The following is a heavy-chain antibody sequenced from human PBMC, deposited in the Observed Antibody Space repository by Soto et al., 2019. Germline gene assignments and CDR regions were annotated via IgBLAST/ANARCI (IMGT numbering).Heavy chain of an antibody. V-gene: IGHV3-23*01. J-gene: IGHJ5*02. D-gene: IGHD5-18*01. Sequence: PGGSLRLSCAASGFTFSSYAMSWVRQAPGKGLEWVSAISGSGGSTYYADSVKGRFTISRDNSKNTLYLQMNSLRAEDTAVYYCAKDPSPIQLWLMGNWFDPWGQGTLVTSPQ. CDR2: ISGSGGST. CDR1: GFTFSSYA. CDR3: AKDPSPIQLWLMGNWFDP.